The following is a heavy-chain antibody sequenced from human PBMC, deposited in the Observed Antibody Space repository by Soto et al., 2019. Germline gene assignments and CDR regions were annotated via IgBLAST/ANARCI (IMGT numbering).Heavy chain of an antibody. V-gene: IGHV4-39*01. D-gene: IGHD4-4*01. Sequence: SETLSLTCTVSGGSIRSSSYYWGWIRQPPGKGLEWIGSIYYSGSTYYNPSLKSRVTISVDTSKNQFSLKLSSVTAADTAVYYCARLYSNSDAFDIWGQGTMVTVSS. CDR3: ARLYSNSDAFDI. J-gene: IGHJ3*02. CDR2: IYYSGST. CDR1: GGSIRSSSYY.